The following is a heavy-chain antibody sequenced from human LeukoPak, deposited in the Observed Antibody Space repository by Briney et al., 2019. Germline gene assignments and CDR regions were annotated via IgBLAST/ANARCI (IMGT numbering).Heavy chain of an antibody. D-gene: IGHD3-22*01. CDR2: INHSGST. J-gene: IGHJ4*02. CDR3: ARSKYYYDSSGYLIDY. CDR1: GGSFSGYY. V-gene: IGHV4-34*01. Sequence: PSETLSLTCAVYGGSFSGYYWSWIRQPPGKGLEWIGEINHSGSTYYNPSLKSRVTISVDASKNQFSLKLSSVTAADTAVYYCARSKYYYDSSGYLIDYWGQGTLVTVSS.